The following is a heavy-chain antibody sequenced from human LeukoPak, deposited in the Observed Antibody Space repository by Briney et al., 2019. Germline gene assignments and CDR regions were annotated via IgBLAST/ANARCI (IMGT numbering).Heavy chain of an antibody. CDR3: AELGITMIGGV. CDR2: IRYDGSNK. V-gene: IGHV3-30*02. J-gene: IGHJ6*04. Sequence: QLVESGGGLVQPGGSLRLSCAASGFTFSSYGMYWVRQAPGKGLEWVAFIRYDGSNKYYVDSVKGRFTISRDNAKNSLYLQMNSLRAEDTAVYYCAELGITMIGGVWGKGTTVTISS. CDR1: GFTFSSYG. D-gene: IGHD3-10*02.